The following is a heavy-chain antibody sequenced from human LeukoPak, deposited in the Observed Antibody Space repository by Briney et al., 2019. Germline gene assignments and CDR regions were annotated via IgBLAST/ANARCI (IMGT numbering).Heavy chain of an antibody. CDR1: GGSFGGYY. CDR2: ISHSGST. V-gene: IGHV4-34*01. Sequence: PSETLSLTCAVSGGSFGGYYWSWIRQPPGKGLEWIGEISHSGSTNYSPSLKSRVTISVDTSKNQFSLNLSSVTAADTAVYYCARALVRATMVWYFDLWGRGTLVTVSS. CDR3: ARALVRATMVWYFDL. D-gene: IGHD5-12*01. J-gene: IGHJ2*01.